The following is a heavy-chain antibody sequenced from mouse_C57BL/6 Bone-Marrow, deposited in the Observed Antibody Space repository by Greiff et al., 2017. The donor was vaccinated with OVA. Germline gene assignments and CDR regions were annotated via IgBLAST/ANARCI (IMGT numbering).Heavy chain of an antibody. CDR1: GYTFTDYY. CDR3: AREKLDYDEDY. CDR2: INPNNGGT. D-gene: IGHD2-4*01. Sequence: EVQLQQSGPELVKPGASVKISCKASGYTFTDYYMNWVKQSPGKSLEWIGDINPNNGGTSYNQKFKGKATLTVDKSSSTAYMELRSLTSEDSAVYYCAREKLDYDEDYWGQGTTRTVSS. J-gene: IGHJ2*01. V-gene: IGHV1-26*01.